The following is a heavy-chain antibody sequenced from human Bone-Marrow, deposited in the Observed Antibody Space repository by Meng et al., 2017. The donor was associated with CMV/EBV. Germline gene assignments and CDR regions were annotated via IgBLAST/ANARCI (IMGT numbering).Heavy chain of an antibody. Sequence: GESLKISCAASGFTFSSYGMHWVRQAPGKGLEWVSYISSSGSTIYYADSVKGRFTISRDNAKNSLYLQMNSLRAEDTAVYYCARDQYSSSWYPWGAFDIWGQGTMVTVSS. CDR2: ISSSGSTI. J-gene: IGHJ3*02. CDR1: GFTFSSYG. CDR3: ARDQYSSSWYPWGAFDI. D-gene: IGHD6-13*01. V-gene: IGHV3-48*04.